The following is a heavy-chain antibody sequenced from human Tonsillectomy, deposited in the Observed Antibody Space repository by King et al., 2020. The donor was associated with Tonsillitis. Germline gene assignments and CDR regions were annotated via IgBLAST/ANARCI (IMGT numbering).Heavy chain of an antibody. CDR1: GFTFSSYD. J-gene: IGHJ4*02. CDR2: ISFSGSTI. Sequence: VQLVESGGGLVQPGGSLRLSCAASGFTFSSYDMNWVRKAPGKGLEGVSDISFSGSTIYYADSVKGRFTISRDSPKSSLYMQMNSLRADDTAVYYCAREDYDSGSYNFDYWGQGTLVTVSS. CDR3: AREDYDSGSYNFDY. D-gene: IGHD3-10*01. V-gene: IGHV3-48*03.